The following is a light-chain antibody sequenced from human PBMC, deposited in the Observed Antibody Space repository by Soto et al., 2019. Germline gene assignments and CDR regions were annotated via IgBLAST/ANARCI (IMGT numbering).Light chain of an antibody. CDR3: CYYTSSSSLV. CDR2: DVT. J-gene: IGLJ1*01. Sequence: QSVLTQPASVSGSPGQSITISCTGTSSDVGAYNYVSWYQQYPGKAPKLMIYDVTSRPSGVSNRFSGSKSGNAASLTISGLQAEDEADYYCCYYTSSSSLVFGTGTKVPVL. CDR1: SSDVGAYNY. V-gene: IGLV2-14*03.